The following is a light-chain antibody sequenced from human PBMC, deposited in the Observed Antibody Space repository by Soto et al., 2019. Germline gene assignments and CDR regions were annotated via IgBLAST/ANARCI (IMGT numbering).Light chain of an antibody. V-gene: IGLV2-14*01. J-gene: IGLJ1*01. CDR1: SSDGGGYNY. CDR3: SSYTSSSTPLV. CDR2: DVS. Sequence: QSVLTQPASVSGAPGQSSTISCTGNSSDGGGYNYVSWYQQHPGKAPKLMIYDVSNRPSGVSNRFSGSKSGNTASLTISGLQAEDEADYYCSSYTSSSTPLVFGTGTKVTVL.